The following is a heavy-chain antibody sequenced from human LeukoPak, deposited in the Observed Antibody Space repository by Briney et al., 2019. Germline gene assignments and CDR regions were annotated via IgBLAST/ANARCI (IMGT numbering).Heavy chain of an antibody. Sequence: GGSLGLSCAASGFTFSSYGMHWARQAPGKGLEWVAVISYDGSNKYYVDSVKGRFTISRDNSKNTLYLQMNSLRAEDTSVYYCAKDRGLLHGYDAFDIWGQGTMVTVSS. CDR1: GFTFSSYG. J-gene: IGHJ3*02. V-gene: IGHV3-30*18. CDR3: AKDRGLLHGYDAFDI. D-gene: IGHD2-15*01. CDR2: ISYDGSNK.